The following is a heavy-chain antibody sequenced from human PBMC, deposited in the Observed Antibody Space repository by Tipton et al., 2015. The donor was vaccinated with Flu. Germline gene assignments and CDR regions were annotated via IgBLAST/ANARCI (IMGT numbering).Heavy chain of an antibody. Sequence: SPRSYYWGWIRQPPGKGLEWIGCIYSSGSTYYNPSLKSRVTISLDTSKNQFSLKLSTVTAADTAAYYCAGEKDSSGSEYFQHWGQGTLVTVSS. D-gene: IGHD6-19*01. J-gene: IGHJ1*01. V-gene: IGHV4-39*07. CDR2: IYSSGST. CDR1: SPRSYY. CDR3: AGEKDSSGSEYFQH.